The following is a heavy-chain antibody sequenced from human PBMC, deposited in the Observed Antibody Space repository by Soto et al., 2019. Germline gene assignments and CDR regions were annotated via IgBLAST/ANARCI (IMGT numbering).Heavy chain of an antibody. CDR2: MNPNSGNT. V-gene: IGHV1-8*01. CDR1: GYTFTSYD. J-gene: IGHJ5*02. D-gene: IGHD3-3*01. Sequence: QVQLVQSGAEVKKPGASVKVSCKASGYTFTSYDINWVRQATGQGLEWMGWMNPNSGNTGYAQKFQGRVTMTRNTSIRTAYMELSSLRSEDTAMYYCARGLEWSWSLDPWGQGTLVTVSS. CDR3: ARGLEWSWSLDP.